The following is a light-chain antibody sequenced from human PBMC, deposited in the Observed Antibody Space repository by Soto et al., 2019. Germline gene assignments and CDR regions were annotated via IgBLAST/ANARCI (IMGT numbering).Light chain of an antibody. V-gene: IGKV1-39*01. J-gene: IGKJ4*01. CDR3: QESYNLHT. CDR1: QNINSY. CDR2: AAS. Sequence: DIQMTQSPSSLSASVGDRVTITCRASQNINSYLNWYQQKVGKARKLLINAASTLQSGVPLRFRGSGSGTDFTRTISSLQPEDFATYYCQESYNLHTFGGGTKVEIK.